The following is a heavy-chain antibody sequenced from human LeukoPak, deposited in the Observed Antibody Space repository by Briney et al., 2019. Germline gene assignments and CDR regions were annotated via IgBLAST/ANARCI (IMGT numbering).Heavy chain of an antibody. D-gene: IGHD6-13*01. V-gene: IGHV3-74*01. CDR3: ARATFYSSSWYSGSVDV. CDR2: INSDGSST. Sequence: GGSLRLSCAASGFTFSTYWIHWVRQAPGKGLVWVSHINSDGSSTTYADSVKGRFTISRENAKNTLYLQMNSLRAEDTAVYYCARATFYSSSWYSGSVDVWGQGTTVTVSS. CDR1: GFTFSTYW. J-gene: IGHJ6*02.